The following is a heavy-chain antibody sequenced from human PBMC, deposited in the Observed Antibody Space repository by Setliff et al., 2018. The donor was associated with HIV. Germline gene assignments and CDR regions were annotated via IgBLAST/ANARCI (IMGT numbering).Heavy chain of an antibody. CDR3: ARALYGDYGGDINWLDP. J-gene: IGHJ5*02. CDR2: INTHTGNP. V-gene: IGHV7-4-1*02. CDR1: GYSFTSLG. Sequence: ASVKVSCKASGYSFTSLGLTWVRQAPGQGLEWMGWINTHTGNPTYAQGFTGRFVFSVDTSVTTAYLQISSLKADDTAVYYCARALYGDYGGDINWLDPWGQGTLVTVSS. D-gene: IGHD4-17*01.